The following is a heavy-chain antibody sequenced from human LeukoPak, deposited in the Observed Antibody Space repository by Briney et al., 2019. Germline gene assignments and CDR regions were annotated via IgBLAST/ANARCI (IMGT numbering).Heavy chain of an antibody. D-gene: IGHD3-3*01. Sequence: GGSLRLSCAASGFTFSSYGMHWVRQAPGKGLEWVTFIRYDGSNKYYTDSVKARFTISRDNSKITLYLQMNSLRAEDTAVYYCAKAAHYDFWSGYDYWGQGTVVTVSS. J-gene: IGHJ4*02. CDR2: IRYDGSNK. CDR1: GFTFSSYG. V-gene: IGHV3-30*02. CDR3: AKAAHYDFWSGYDY.